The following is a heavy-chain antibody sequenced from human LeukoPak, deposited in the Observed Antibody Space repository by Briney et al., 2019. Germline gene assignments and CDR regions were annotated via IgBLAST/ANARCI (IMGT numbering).Heavy chain of an antibody. D-gene: IGHD4-17*01. CDR1: GFTFSTYA. J-gene: IGHJ4*02. CDR2: ISYDGSNK. CDR3: ARDYDYGDYVSLAV. V-gene: IGHV3-30-3*01. Sequence: GGSLRLSCAASGFTFSTYAMHWVRQAPGKGLEWVAVISYDGSNKYHADSVMGRFTISRDNSKNTLYLQMNSLRAEDTAVYYCARDYDYGDYVSLAVWGQGTLVTVSS.